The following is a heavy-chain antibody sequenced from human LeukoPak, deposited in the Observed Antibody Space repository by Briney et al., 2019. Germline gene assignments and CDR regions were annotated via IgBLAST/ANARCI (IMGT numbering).Heavy chain of an antibody. V-gene: IGHV3-21*01. Sequence: GGSLRLSCAASGFTFSSYSMNWVRQAPGKGLEWVSSMSSSSSYIYYADSVKGRFTISRDNAKNSLYLQMNSLRAEDTAVYYCARDPSSSGWSHFDYWGQGTLVTVSS. CDR3: ARDPSSSGWSHFDY. D-gene: IGHD6-19*01. J-gene: IGHJ4*02. CDR2: MSSSSSYI. CDR1: GFTFSSYS.